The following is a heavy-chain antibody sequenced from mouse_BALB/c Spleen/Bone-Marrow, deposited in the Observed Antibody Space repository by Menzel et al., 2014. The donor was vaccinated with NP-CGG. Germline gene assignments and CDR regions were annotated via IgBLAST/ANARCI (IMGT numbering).Heavy chain of an antibody. CDR3: ARDKGRVFFDY. V-gene: IGHV7-3*02. Sequence: EVKLVESGGGLVQPGGSLRLSCATSGFTFTDYYMNWVRQPPGKALEWLGFIRNKANGYTTEYSASVKSRFTISRDNFQNILYLQMNTLRADDSATYYCARDKGRVFFDYWGQGTTLTVSS. J-gene: IGHJ2*01. CDR2: IRNKANGYTT. CDR1: GFTFTDYY.